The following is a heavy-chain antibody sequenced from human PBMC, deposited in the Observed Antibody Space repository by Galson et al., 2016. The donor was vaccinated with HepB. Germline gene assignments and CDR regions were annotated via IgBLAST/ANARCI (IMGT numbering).Heavy chain of an antibody. J-gene: IGHJ4*02. V-gene: IGHV4-39*01. Sequence: ETLSLTCTVSGVSVSSSYYFWGWVRQPPGKGLGWIGLIHSSGTSHYDPSLNSRLTMSVETAKNQFSLRLSSVTAADTAVYYCARSSASRSGYFDSWGQGTLVTVSS. CDR3: ARSSASRSGYFDS. CDR2: IHSSGTS. CDR1: GVSVSSSYYF. D-gene: IGHD6-19*01.